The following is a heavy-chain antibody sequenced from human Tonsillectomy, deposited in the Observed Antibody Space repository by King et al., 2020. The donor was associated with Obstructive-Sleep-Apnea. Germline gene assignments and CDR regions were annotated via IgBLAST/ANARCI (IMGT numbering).Heavy chain of an antibody. J-gene: IGHJ4*02. CDR3: ARVSGDSSGSNGLDY. CDR2: IYYSGST. CDR1: GGSISSGDYY. D-gene: IGHD3-22*01. Sequence: QLQESGPGLVKPSQTLSLTCTVSGGSISSGDYYWSWIRQHPGKGLEWIGYIYYSGSTYYNPSLKSRVTISVDTSKNQFSLKLSSVTAADTAVYFGARVSGDSSGSNGLDYWGQGTLVTVSS. V-gene: IGHV4-31*03.